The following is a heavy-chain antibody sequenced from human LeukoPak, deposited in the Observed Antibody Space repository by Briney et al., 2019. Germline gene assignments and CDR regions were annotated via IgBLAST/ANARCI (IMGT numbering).Heavy chain of an antibody. D-gene: IGHD7-27*01. V-gene: IGHV1-2*02. Sequence: GASVKVSYKAFGYTFTSNYMHWVRQAPGQGLEWMGWINPNSGGTNYAQKFQGRVTMTRDTSISTAYMELSRLRSDDTAVYYCSRDAGARLRLEYWGQGTLDTVSS. CDR2: INPNSGGT. J-gene: IGHJ4*02. CDR3: SRDAGARLRLEY. CDR1: GYTFTSNY.